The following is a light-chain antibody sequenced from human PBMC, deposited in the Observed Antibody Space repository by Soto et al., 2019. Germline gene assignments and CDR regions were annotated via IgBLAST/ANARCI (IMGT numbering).Light chain of an antibody. CDR1: QGISSY. CDR2: AAS. Sequence: DIQVPQGPSTVYGSVGDRVTITCRASQGISSYLAWYQQKPGKAPKLLIYAASTLQSGVPSRFSGSGSGTEFTLTISSLQPEDFATYDCQQFNSYPITSGQGTRLEI. CDR3: QQFNSYPIT. V-gene: IGKV1-9*01. J-gene: IGKJ5*01.